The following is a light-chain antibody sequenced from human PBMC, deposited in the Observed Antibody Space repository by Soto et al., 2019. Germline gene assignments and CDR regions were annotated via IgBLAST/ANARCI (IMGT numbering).Light chain of an antibody. V-gene: IGLV2-14*01. CDR1: SSDVGGYNY. CDR3: SSFTSSITYV. Sequence: LTQPASVSGSPGQSITISCTGTSSDVGGYNYVSWYQQHPGKAPKLMIYEVSNRPSGVSNRSSGSKSGNTASLTISGLQSEDEADYHCSSFTSSITYVFGTGTKVTVL. CDR2: EVS. J-gene: IGLJ1*01.